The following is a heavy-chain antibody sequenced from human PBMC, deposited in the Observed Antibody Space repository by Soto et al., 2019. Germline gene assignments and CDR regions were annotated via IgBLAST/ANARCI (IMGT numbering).Heavy chain of an antibody. Sequence: ASVKVSCKASGYTFTGYYMHLVRQAPGQGLEWMGWINPNSGGTNHAQKFQGRVTMTRDTSISTAYMELSRLRSDDTAVYYCARAKFNALMDVWGQGTTVTVSS. CDR2: INPNSGGT. CDR3: ARAKFNALMDV. V-gene: IGHV1-2*02. J-gene: IGHJ6*02. CDR1: GYTFTGYY.